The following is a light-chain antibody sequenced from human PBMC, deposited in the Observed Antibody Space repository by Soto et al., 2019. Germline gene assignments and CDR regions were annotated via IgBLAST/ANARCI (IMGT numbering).Light chain of an antibody. CDR2: GIF. CDR1: SSNIGAGYD. CDR3: QSYDNSLSGSEV. V-gene: IGLV1-40*01. Sequence: QSVLTQPPSVSGAPGQRVTISCTGSSSNIGAGYDVHWYQQLPGAAPTLLIFGIFNRPSGVSERFSGSRSGASASLVIAGLQAEDEADYFCQSYDNSLSGSEVFGTGPKVTVL. J-gene: IGLJ1*01.